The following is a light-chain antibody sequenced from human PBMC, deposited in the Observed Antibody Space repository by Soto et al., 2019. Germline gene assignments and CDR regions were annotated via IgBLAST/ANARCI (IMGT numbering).Light chain of an antibody. J-gene: IGKJ4*01. Sequence: EKVMTQSPATLSVSPGERATLSCRASQSVDSDLAWYQQKPGQPPRLLIYAASTRATDIPDRFSGSGSGTEFTLTISSLQSEDFAVYYWHQYYSWPLTCGGGTKVEI. CDR3: HQYYSWPLT. V-gene: IGKV3-15*01. CDR2: AAS. CDR1: QSVDSD.